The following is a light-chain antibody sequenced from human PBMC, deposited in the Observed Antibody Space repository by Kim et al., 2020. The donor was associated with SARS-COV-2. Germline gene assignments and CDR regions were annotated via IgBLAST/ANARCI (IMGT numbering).Light chain of an antibody. CDR3: MQSMQLPYS. J-gene: IGKJ2*03. V-gene: IGKV2D-29*01. CDR2: EVS. Sequence: DIVMTQTPLSLSVTPGQPASMSCKSSQSLRHSDGKAYLFWYMQKPGQPPHLLIYEVSNRFSGVPDRISGSGSGTDFTLRISRVEAEDARVYYCMQSMQLPYSFGQGTKLEI. CDR1: QSLRHSDGKAY.